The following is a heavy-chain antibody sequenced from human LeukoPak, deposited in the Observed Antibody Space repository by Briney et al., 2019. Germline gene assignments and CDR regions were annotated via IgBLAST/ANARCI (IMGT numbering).Heavy chain of an antibody. D-gene: IGHD4/OR15-4a*01. Sequence: PGGSLRLSCAASGFTFSSYAMSWVRQAPGKGLEWVSAISGSGGSTYYADSVKGRFTISRDNSKNTLYLQMNSLRAEDTGVYYGAKDRRGAIEGPLDYWGQGTRSTVSS. J-gene: IGHJ4*02. CDR2: ISGSGGST. CDR3: AKDRRGAIEGPLDY. CDR1: GFTFSSYA. V-gene: IGHV3-23*01.